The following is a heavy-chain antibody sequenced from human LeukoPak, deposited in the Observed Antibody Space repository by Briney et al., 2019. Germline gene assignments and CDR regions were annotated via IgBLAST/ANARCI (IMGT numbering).Heavy chain of an antibody. CDR2: ISDSGDST. V-gene: IGHV3-23*01. CDR3: ARDRGIAARLLDY. D-gene: IGHD6-6*01. CDR1: GFTFSSYA. J-gene: IGHJ4*02. Sequence: GGSLRLSGAASGFTFSSYAMNWVRQAPGKGLQWVSSISDSGDSTYYADSVKGRFTISRDTSKNALYLQMNNLRVGDTGVYYCARDRGIAARLLDYWGQGTLVTVSS.